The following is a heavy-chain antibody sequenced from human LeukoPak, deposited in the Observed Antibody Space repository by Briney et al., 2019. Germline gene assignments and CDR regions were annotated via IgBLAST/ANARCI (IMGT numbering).Heavy chain of an antibody. J-gene: IGHJ4*02. CDR3: ARGVHQFDY. CDR2: INHSGST. CDR1: GGSFSGYY. Sequence: SEALSLTCAVYGGSFSGYYWSWIRQPPGKGLEWIGEINHSGSTNYNPSLKSRVTISVDTSKNQFSLKLSSVTAADTAVYYCARGVHQFDYWGQGTLVTVSS. V-gene: IGHV4-34*01. D-gene: IGHD1-1*01.